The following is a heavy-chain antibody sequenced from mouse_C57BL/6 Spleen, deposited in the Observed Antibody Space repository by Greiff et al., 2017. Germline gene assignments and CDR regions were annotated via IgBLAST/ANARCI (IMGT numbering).Heavy chain of an antibody. V-gene: IGHV2-9*01. J-gene: IGHJ4*01. Sequence: QVQLKESGPGLVAPSPSLSIPCTVSGFSLTSYGVDWVRQPPGKGLEWLGVIWGGGSTNDNSALMSRLIISKDNSTSQVFLKMNSLQTDDTAMYYCAKHSPNHYGSWYAMDYWGQGTSVTVSS. CDR1: GFSLTSYG. CDR3: AKHSPNHYGSWYAMDY. D-gene: IGHD1-1*01. CDR2: IWGGGST.